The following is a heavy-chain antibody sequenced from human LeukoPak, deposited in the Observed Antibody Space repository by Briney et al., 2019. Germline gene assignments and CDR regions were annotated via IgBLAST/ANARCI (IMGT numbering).Heavy chain of an antibody. CDR1: GGSISIYY. V-gene: IGHV4-59*01. Sequence: SETLSLTCTVSGGSISIYYWSWIRQPPGKGLEWIGYIYYSGSTNYNPSLKSRVTISVDTSKNQFSLKLSSVTAADTAVYYCARNYYDSSGYHDAFDIWGQGTMVTVSS. CDR3: ARNYYDSSGYHDAFDI. CDR2: IYYSGST. J-gene: IGHJ3*02. D-gene: IGHD3-22*01.